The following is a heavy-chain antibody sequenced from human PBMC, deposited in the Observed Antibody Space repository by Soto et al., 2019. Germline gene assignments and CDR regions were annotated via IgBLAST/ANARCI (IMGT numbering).Heavy chain of an antibody. D-gene: IGHD2-2*02. J-gene: IGHJ4*02. CDR2: ISAYNGNT. CDR1: GYTFTSYG. Sequence: ASVKVSCKASGYTFTSYGISWVRQAPGQGLEWMGLISAYNGNTNYAQKLQGRVTMTTDTSTSTAYMELRSLRSDDTDVYYCARDAEYCSSTSCYRVLAYFDYWGQGTLVTVSS. V-gene: IGHV1-18*01. CDR3: ARDAEYCSSTSCYRVLAYFDY.